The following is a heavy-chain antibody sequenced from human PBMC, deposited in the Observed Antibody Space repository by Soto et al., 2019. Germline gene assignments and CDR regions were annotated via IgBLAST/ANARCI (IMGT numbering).Heavy chain of an antibody. Sequence: SETLSLTCTVSGGSISSYYWSWIRQPPGKGLEWIGYTYYSGSTNYNPSLKSRVTISVDTSKNQFSLTVTSVTAVDTAVYYCARGSTRFEPWGQGTLVTVSS. CDR3: ARGSTRFEP. D-gene: IGHD2-2*01. V-gene: IGHV4-59*01. J-gene: IGHJ5*02. CDR1: GGSISSYY. CDR2: TYYSGST.